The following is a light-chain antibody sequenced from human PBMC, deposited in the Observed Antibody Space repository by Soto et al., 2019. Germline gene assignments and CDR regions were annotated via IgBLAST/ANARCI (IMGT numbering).Light chain of an antibody. CDR1: QSVSSN. CDR3: QQYNNLPYA. V-gene: IGKV3-15*01. CDR2: AAS. Sequence: ELVMTQSPATLSVSPGERATLSCRASQSVSSNLAWYQQKPGQAPRLLIYAASTRATGIPARFSGSGSGTEFTLTISSLQSEDFAVYYCQQYNNLPYAFGQGTKLQIK. J-gene: IGKJ2*01.